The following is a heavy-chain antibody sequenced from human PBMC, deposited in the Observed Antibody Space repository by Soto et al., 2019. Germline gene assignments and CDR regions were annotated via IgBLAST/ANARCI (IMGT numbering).Heavy chain of an antibody. CDR1: GFSLSTSGVG. CDR2: IYWDDDK. V-gene: IGHV2-5*02. CDR3: ARKSTVAYDF. D-gene: IGHD2-15*01. J-gene: IGHJ4*02. Sequence: QITLKESGPTLVKPTQTLTLTCTFSGFSLSTSGVGVGWIRQPPGKALECLALIYWDDDKRYSPSLKSRLTISKDTSRNQVVLTITNMDPVDTATYYCARKSTVAYDFWGQGTLVTVSS.